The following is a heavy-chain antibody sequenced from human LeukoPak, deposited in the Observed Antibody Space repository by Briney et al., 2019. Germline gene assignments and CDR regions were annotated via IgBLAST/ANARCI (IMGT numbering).Heavy chain of an antibody. CDR1: GGSFSGYY. D-gene: IGHD4-17*01. V-gene: IGHV4-34*01. J-gene: IGHJ4*02. Sequence: SETLSLTCAVYGGSFSGYYWSWIRQPPGKGLEWIGEINHSGSTNYNPSLKSRVTISVDTSKNQFSLKLSSVTAADTAVYYCARGGDYLFDYWGQGTLVTVSS. CDR3: ARGGDYLFDY. CDR2: INHSGST.